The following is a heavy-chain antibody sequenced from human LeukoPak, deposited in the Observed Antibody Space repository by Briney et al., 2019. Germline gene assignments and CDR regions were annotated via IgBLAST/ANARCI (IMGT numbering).Heavy chain of an antibody. V-gene: IGHV3-23*01. CDR1: GFTFSSYA. D-gene: IGHD3-22*01. CDR3: ARDRAHDSSGYYQTTRAFDI. Sequence: GGPLRLSCAASGFTFSSYAMSWVRQAPGKGLEWVSAISGSGGSTYYVDSVKGRFTISRDNAKNSLYLQMNSLRAEDTAVYYCARDRAHDSSGYYQTTRAFDIWGQGTMVTVSS. J-gene: IGHJ3*02. CDR2: ISGSGGST.